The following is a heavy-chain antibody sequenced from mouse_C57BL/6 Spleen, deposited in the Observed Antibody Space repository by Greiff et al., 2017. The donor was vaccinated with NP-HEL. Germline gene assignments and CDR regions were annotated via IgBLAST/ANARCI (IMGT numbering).Heavy chain of an antibody. CDR3: TRNDGQAWFAY. CDR2: IDPETGGT. D-gene: IGHD2-3*01. V-gene: IGHV1-15*01. Sequence: VQLQQSGAELVRPGASVTLSCKASGYTFTDYEMHWVKQTPAHGLEWIGAIDPETGGTAYNQKFKGKAILTADKSSSTAYMELRSLTSEDSAVYYCTRNDGQAWFAYWGQGTLVTVSA. J-gene: IGHJ3*01. CDR1: GYTFTDYE.